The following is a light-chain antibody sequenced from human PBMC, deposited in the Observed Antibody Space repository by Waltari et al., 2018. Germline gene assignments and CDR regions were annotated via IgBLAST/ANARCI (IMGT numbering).Light chain of an antibody. CDR3: QSADTDFANHVL. V-gene: IGLV3-25*03. CDR1: ALPKLY. Sequence: SYDLTQPPSVSVSPGQTARITCSGNALPKLYSYWYQQKPGQAPLLLIYKETQRASGIPERFSGSTSGTTVTLTISGVQAEDAADYYCQSADTDFANHVLFGGGTQLTVL. J-gene: IGLJ2*01. CDR2: KET.